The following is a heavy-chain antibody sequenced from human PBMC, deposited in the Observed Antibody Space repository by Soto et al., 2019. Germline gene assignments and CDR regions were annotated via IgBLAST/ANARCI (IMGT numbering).Heavy chain of an antibody. V-gene: IGHV4-31*03. CDR3: ARDLRFRGFYGMDV. J-gene: IGHJ6*02. Sequence: QVQLQESGPGLVKPSQTLSLTCTVSGGSISSGGYYWSWIRQHPGKGLEWIGYIYYSGSTYYNPSLKSRVTRSVDPSKNQLSLKLSSVTAADTAVYYCARDLRFRGFYGMDVWGQGTTVTVSS. D-gene: IGHD3-10*01. CDR2: IYYSGST. CDR1: GGSISSGGYY.